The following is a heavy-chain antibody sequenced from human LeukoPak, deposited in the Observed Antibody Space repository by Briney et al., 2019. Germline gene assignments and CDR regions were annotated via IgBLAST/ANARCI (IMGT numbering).Heavy chain of an antibody. Sequence: SETLSLTCTVSGGSINSNSYYWGWIRQPPGKGLEWIGSIYYSESTYYNPSLKSRVTISVDTSKNQFSLKLSSVTAADTAVYYCARQSSCSSTSCYPFDYWGQGTLVTVSS. J-gene: IGHJ4*02. CDR3: ARQSSCSSTSCYPFDY. CDR1: GGSINSNSYY. D-gene: IGHD2-2*01. CDR2: IYYSEST. V-gene: IGHV4-39*01.